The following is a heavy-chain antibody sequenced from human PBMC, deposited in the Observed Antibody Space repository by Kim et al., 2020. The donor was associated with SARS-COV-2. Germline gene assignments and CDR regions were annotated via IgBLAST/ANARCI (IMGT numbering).Heavy chain of an antibody. Sequence: KASGDIFSNYAINWVRQAPGQGLEWVGGIIPLFGTANYAQKFQGRVTITADETTTTAYMELSGLRSEDTAVFYCARSWSTGGDGSGSFFGYWGQGTLVTVSS. D-gene: IGHD3-10*01. V-gene: IGHV1-69*01. CDR1: GDIFSNYA. CDR3: ARSWSTGGDGSGSFFGY. J-gene: IGHJ4*02. CDR2: IIPLFGTA.